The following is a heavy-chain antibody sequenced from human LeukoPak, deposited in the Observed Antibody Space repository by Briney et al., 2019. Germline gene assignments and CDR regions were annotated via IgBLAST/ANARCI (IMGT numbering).Heavy chain of an antibody. Sequence: SVKVSCKASGVSFTFTSHAITWVRQAPGQGLEYMGGFIPIFGAATYAQKFQGRVTITTDESTRTVYMELSRLRSEDSAMYYCAGFFCDETNAAFDIWGQGTKVTVSS. D-gene: IGHD2-8*01. V-gene: IGHV1-69*05. CDR2: FIPIFGAA. J-gene: IGHJ3*02. CDR3: AGFFCDETNAAFDI. CDR1: GVSFTFTSHA.